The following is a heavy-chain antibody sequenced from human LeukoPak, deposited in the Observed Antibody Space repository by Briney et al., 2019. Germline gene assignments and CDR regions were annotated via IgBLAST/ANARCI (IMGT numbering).Heavy chain of an antibody. Sequence: LRLSCAASGFTFSSYAMSWVRQAPGKGQEWIGYIYYSGSTYYNPSLKSRVTISVDTSKNQFSLKLSSVTAADTAVYYCARGHYDSSGDAFDIWGQGTMVTVSS. V-gene: IGHV4-31*02. CDR1: GFTFSSYA. J-gene: IGHJ3*02. D-gene: IGHD3-22*01. CDR2: IYYSGST. CDR3: ARGHYDSSGDAFDI.